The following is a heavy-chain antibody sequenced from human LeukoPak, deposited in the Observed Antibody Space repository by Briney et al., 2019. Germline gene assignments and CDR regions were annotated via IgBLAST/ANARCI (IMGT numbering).Heavy chain of an antibody. CDR1: GGSFSGYY. CDR3: PRIYMAAGGYDY. J-gene: IGHJ4*01. V-gene: IGHV4-34*01. Sequence: PSETLSLTCAVYGGSFSGYYWSWIRQPPGKGLEWIGEINHSGSTNYNPSLKSRVTISVDTSKNQFSLKLSSVTAADTAVYYCPRIYMAAGGYDYWGKEPWSPSPQ. CDR2: INHSGST. D-gene: IGHD3-10*01.